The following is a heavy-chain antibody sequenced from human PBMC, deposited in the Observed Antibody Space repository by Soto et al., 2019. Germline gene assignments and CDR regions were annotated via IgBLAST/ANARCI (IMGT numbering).Heavy chain of an antibody. CDR1: RYTFTSYD. Sequence: ASVKVSCKASRYTFTSYDINWVRQATGQGLEWMGWMNPNSGNTGYAQKFQGRVTMTRNTSISTAYMELSSLRSEDTAVYYCARGLAMTSFGGESWFDPWGQGTLVTVSS. J-gene: IGHJ5*02. V-gene: IGHV1-8*01. CDR2: MNPNSGNT. CDR3: ARGLAMTSFGGESWFDP. D-gene: IGHD3-16*01.